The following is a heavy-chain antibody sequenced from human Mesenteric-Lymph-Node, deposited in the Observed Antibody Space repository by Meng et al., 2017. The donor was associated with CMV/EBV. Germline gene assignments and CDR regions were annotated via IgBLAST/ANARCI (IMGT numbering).Heavy chain of an antibody. Sequence: RSGHSHWSWIRQPPWKGLEWIGYIYYRGNAYYNPALKSRLTMSVDTSANQFSLRLSSGTAADTAVYFCARVNYDFWSGYYFRWFDPWGQGTLVTVSS. CDR1: RSGHSH. D-gene: IGHD3-3*01. CDR2: IYYRGNA. J-gene: IGHJ5*01. CDR3: ARVNYDFWSGYYFRWFDP. V-gene: IGHV4-30-4*08.